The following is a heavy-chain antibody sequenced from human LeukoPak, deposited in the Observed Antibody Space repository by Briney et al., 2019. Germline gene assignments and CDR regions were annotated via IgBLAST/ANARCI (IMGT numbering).Heavy chain of an antibody. CDR1: GYTFTSYY. CDR3: ARDRDSSGWPFYYYGMDV. V-gene: IGHV7-4-1*02. Sequence: ASVKVSCKASGYTFTSYYMHWVRQAPGQGLEWMGWINTNTGNPTYAQGFTGRFVFSLDTSVSTAYLQISSLKAEDTAVYYCARDRDSSGWPFYYYGMDVWGQGTTVTVSS. J-gene: IGHJ6*02. D-gene: IGHD6-19*01. CDR2: INTNTGNP.